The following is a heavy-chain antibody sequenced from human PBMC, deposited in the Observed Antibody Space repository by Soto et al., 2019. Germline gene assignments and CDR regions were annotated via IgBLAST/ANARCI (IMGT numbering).Heavy chain of an antibody. CDR2: ISRSSNNI. J-gene: IGHJ6*02. D-gene: IGHD2-2*01. V-gene: IGHV3-21*02. CDR3: ARDLARHCSSAICYFGMDV. CDR1: GFTFSDYS. Sequence: EVQLVESGGGLVKPGGSLRLSCAASGFTFSDYSMNWVRQAPGKGLEWVSSISRSSNNIYYGDSMKGRLTISRDNAKNSVYLQMNSLRAEDTAVYYCARDLARHCSSAICYFGMDVWGQGTTVIVSS.